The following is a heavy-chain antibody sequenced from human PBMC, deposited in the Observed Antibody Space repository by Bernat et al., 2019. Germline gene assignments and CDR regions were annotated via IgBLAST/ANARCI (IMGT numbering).Heavy chain of an antibody. CDR3: SRDHKWQAFYGLDV. D-gene: IGHD5-12*01. J-gene: IGHJ6*04. V-gene: IGHV1-18*01. Sequence: QGQLVQSGPEVKRPGASVRVSCKASGYTFINYDITWVRQAPGKGLEWMGWISAHSGNTNYGQKFQGRVTMTTDTSTNTAYMELRRMRPNDTEVYYCSRDHKWQAFYGLDVWGKGTAVSVSS. CDR2: ISAHSGNT. CDR1: GYTFINYD.